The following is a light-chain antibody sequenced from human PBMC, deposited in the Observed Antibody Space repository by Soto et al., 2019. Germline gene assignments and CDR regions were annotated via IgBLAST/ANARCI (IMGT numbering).Light chain of an antibody. CDR1: QSVSSR. CDR3: HQYNNWPYT. V-gene: IGKV3-15*01. CDR2: GAS. J-gene: IGKJ2*01. Sequence: EIVMTQSPATLSVSPGERATLSCRASQSVSSRVAWYQQKPGQAPRLLILGASTRATGIPARFRGSGSGTDFTLTISSLQSEDFTVYYCHQYNNWPYTFGQGTKLEI.